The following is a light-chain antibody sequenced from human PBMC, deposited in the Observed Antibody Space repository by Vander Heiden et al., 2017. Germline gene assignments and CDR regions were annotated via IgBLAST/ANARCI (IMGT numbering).Light chain of an antibody. CDR2: AAS. V-gene: IGKV1-8*01. J-gene: IGKJ1*01. Sequence: IRITQFRSPLSASTEDSLAITWRASQGINTYLAWYQEKAGKAPKLLIYAASTLQSGVPSRFSGSGSGTDFTLTISRLQSEDSATYYCLQYYAYPQTFGQGTKVEI. CDR1: QGINTY. CDR3: LQYYAYPQT.